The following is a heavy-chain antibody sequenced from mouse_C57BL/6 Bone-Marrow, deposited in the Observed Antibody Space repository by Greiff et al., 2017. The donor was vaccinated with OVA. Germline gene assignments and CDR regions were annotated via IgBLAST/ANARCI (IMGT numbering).Heavy chain of an antibody. V-gene: IGHV1-61*01. CDR1: GYTFTSYW. CDR2: IYPSDSET. Sequence: QVQLQQPGAELVRPGSSVKLSCKASGYTFTSYWMDWVKQRPGQGLEWIGNIYPSDSETHYNQKFKDKATLTVDKSSSTAYMLLSSLTSEDSAVYYCARGYDYDLAWFAYWGQGTLVTVSA. D-gene: IGHD2-4*01. CDR3: ARGYDYDLAWFAY. J-gene: IGHJ3*01.